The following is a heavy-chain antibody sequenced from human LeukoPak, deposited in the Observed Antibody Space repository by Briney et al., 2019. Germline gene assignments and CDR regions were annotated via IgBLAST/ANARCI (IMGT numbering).Heavy chain of an antibody. V-gene: IGHV3-74*01. J-gene: IGHJ5*02. CDR1: GFTFSSYW. CDR2: INTDGSST. CDR3: ARDRTTLNWFDP. D-gene: IGHD4-11*01. Sequence: PGGSLRLSCAASGFTFSSYWMHWVRQAPGKGLVWVSRINTDGSSTSYADSVKGRFTISRDNAKNTPYLQMNSLRAEDTALYYCARDRTTLNWFDPWGQGTLVTVSS.